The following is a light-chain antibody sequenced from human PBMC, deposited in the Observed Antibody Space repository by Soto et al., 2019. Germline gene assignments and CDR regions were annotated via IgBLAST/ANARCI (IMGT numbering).Light chain of an antibody. CDR3: GSYTGNIYV. CDR1: SSNIGSNT. V-gene: IGLV1-44*01. J-gene: IGLJ1*01. Sequence: QSVLTQPPSASGTPGQRVTISCSGSSSNIGSNTVNWYQQLPGTAPKLLIYSNNQRPSGVPDRFSGSKSGTSASLAISGLQSEDEADYCCGSYTGNIYVFGNGTKLTVL. CDR2: SNN.